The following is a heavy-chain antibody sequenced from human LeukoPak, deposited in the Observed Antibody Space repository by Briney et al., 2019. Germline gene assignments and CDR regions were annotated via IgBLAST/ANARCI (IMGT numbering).Heavy chain of an antibody. CDR2: ISSSSSTI. Sequence: GGSLRLSCAASGFTFSSYSMNWVRQAPGKGQEWVSYISSSSSTIYYADSVKGRFTISRDNAKNSLYLQMNSLRDEDTAVYYCARGADYYDSSGYYRLFDYWGQGTLVTVSS. CDR3: ARGADYYDSSGYYRLFDY. J-gene: IGHJ4*02. CDR1: GFTFSSYS. V-gene: IGHV3-48*02. D-gene: IGHD3-22*01.